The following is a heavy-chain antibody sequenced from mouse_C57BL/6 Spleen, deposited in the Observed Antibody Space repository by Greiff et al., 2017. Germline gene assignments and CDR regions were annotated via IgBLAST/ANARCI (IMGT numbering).Heavy chain of an antibody. CDR1: GYTFTSYW. CDR3: ARRGKDYAMDY. D-gene: IGHD2-1*01. V-gene: IGHV1-50*01. J-gene: IGHJ4*01. CDR2: IDPSDSYT. Sequence: QVQLQQPGAELVKPGASVKLSCKASGYTFTSYWMQWVKQRPGQGLEWLGEIDPSDSYTNYNQKFKGKATLTVDTSSSTAYMPLSSLTSEDSAVDYCARRGKDYAMDYWGQGTSVTVSS.